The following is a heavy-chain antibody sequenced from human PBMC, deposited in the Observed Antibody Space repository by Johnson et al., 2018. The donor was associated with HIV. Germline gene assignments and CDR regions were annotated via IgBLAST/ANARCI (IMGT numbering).Heavy chain of an antibody. J-gene: IGHJ3*02. Sequence: QVQLVESGGGVVQPGRSLRLSCAASGFTFSSYAIHWVRQAPGKGLEWVAVISNDGSNKNYADSVRGRFAISRDNSKNTLYLQMNSLRVADTAVYYCARDRSLWFRELWPRDAFDMWGQGTKITVSS. CDR3: ARDRSLWFRELWPRDAFDM. D-gene: IGHD3-10*01. CDR1: GFTFSSYA. V-gene: IGHV3-30*09. CDR2: ISNDGSNK.